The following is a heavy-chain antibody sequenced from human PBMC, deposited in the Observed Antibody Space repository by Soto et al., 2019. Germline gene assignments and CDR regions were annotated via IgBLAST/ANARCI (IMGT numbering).Heavy chain of an antibody. J-gene: IGHJ6*02. Sequence: QVQLLQSGAEVKKPGSSVKVSCKASGGTFSSYAISWVRQAPGQGLEWMGGSIPIFGTANYAQKFQGRVTITADESTSKGYMELRSLRSADTAVYYCARGRSSPQYYYGMDVWGQGTTVTVSS. V-gene: IGHV1-69*01. CDR1: GGTFSSYA. D-gene: IGHD2-15*01. CDR3: ARGRSSPQYYYGMDV. CDR2: SIPIFGTA.